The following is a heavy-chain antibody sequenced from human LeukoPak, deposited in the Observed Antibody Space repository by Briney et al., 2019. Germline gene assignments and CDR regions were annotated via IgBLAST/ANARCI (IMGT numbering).Heavy chain of an antibody. D-gene: IGHD3-22*01. CDR3: ARDPYDSSGYDFDY. CDR2: ISTSSSYM. J-gene: IGHJ4*02. V-gene: IGHV3-21*01. CDR1: GFTFSSYS. Sequence: GGSLRLSCAASGFTFSSYSMNWVRQAPGKGLEWVSSISTSSSYMYYVDSVKGRFTISRDNARSSVYLQMNSLRAEDTAVYYCARDPYDSSGYDFDYWGQGTLVTVSS.